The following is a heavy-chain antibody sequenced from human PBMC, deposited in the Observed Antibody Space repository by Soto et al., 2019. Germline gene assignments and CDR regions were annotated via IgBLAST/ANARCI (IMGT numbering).Heavy chain of an antibody. CDR3: AKANYDFWSGLHYYYYGMDV. D-gene: IGHD3-3*01. CDR2: ISGSGGST. Sequence: GGSLRLSCAASGFTFSSYAMSWVRQAPGKGLEWVSAISGSGGSTYYADSVKGRFTISRDNSKNTLYLQMNSLRAEDTAVYYCAKANYDFWSGLHYYYYGMDVWGQGTTVTVSS. J-gene: IGHJ6*02. CDR1: GFTFSSYA. V-gene: IGHV3-23*01.